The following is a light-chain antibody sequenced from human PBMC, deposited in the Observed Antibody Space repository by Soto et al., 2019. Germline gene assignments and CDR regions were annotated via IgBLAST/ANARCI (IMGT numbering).Light chain of an antibody. CDR2: GAS. Sequence: ETVMTQSPVTLSVSPGDTATLSCRASQRVSNHFAWYQQKPGQAPRLLIYGASSRATGIPDRFSGSGSGTDFTLTISSLEPEDFAVYYCQQHSNWPRTFGQGTKVDIK. J-gene: IGKJ1*01. CDR3: QQHSNWPRT. V-gene: IGKV3-11*01. CDR1: QRVSNH.